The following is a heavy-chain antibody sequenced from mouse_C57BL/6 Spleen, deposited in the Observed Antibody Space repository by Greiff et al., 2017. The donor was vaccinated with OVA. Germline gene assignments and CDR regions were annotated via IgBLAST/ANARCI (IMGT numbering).Heavy chain of an antibody. Sequence: VQLQQSGPELVKPGASVKISCKASGYTFTDYYMNWVKQSHGQSLEWIGDINPNNGGTSYNQKFKGKATLTVDKSSSTAYMELRSLTSEDSAVYYCARTYYYVPSYFDYWGQGTTLTVSS. CDR2: INPNNGGT. CDR1: GYTFTDYY. D-gene: IGHD1-1*01. CDR3: ARTYYYVPSYFDY. V-gene: IGHV1-26*01. J-gene: IGHJ2*01.